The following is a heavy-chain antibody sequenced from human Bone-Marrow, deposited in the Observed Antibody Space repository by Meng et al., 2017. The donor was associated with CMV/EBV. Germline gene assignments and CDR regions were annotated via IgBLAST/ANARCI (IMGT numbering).Heavy chain of an antibody. D-gene: IGHD5-24*01. J-gene: IGHJ4*02. V-gene: IGHV3-30*02. Sequence: GESLKISCAASGFTFSSYAMSWVRQAPGKGLEWVAFIRYDGSNKYYADSVKGRFTISRDNSKNTLYLQMSSLRAEDTAVYYCARGKGWLQSSPAGYWGQGTLVTVSS. CDR2: IRYDGSNK. CDR3: ARGKGWLQSSPAGY. CDR1: GFTFSSYA.